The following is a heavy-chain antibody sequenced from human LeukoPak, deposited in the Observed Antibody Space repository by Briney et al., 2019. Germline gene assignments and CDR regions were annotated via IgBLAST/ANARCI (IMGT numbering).Heavy chain of an antibody. V-gene: IGHV3-23*01. J-gene: IGHJ4*02. CDR2: ISGSGGST. Sequence: GGSLRLSCAASGFTFSSYAMSWVRQAPGKGLEWVSAISGSGGSTYYADSVKGRFTISRDNSKNTLYLQMNSLRAEDTAVYYCAKDPSPQGIQLLYYWGQGTLVTVSS. CDR1: GFTFSSYA. CDR3: AKDPSPQGIQLLYY. D-gene: IGHD5-18*01.